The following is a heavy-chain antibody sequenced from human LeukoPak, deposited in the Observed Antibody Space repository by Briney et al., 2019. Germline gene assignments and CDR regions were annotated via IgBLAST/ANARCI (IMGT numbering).Heavy chain of an antibody. D-gene: IGHD5-18*01. Sequence: SETLSLTCTVSGGSISSGDYYWSWIRQPPGKGLEWIGSIYYSGSTYYNPSLKSRVTISVDTSKNRFSLKLSSVTAADTAVYYCARDAGYSYGPWDVWGQGTTVTVSS. CDR3: ARDAGYSYGPWDV. V-gene: IGHV4-30-4*01. J-gene: IGHJ6*02. CDR1: GGSISSGDYY. CDR2: IYYSGST.